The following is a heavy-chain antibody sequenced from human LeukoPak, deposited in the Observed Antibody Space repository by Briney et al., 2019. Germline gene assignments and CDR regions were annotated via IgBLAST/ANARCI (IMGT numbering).Heavy chain of an antibody. CDR2: IYYSGST. J-gene: IGHJ5*02. CDR3: ARRYSSRTWIYNWFDP. V-gene: IGHV4-59*01. CDR1: GGSISSYY. D-gene: IGHD6-13*01. Sequence: PSETLSLTCTVSGGSISSYYWSWIRQPPGKGLEWIGYIYYSGSTNYNPSLKSRVTISVDTSKNQFSLKLSSVTAADTAVYYCARRYSSRTWIYNWFDPWGQGTLVTVSS.